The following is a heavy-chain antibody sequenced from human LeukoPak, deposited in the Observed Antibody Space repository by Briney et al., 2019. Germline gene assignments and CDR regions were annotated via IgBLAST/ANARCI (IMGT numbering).Heavy chain of an antibody. V-gene: IGHV3-20*04. CDR1: GFTFDDYG. CDR2: INWNGGST. D-gene: IGHD4-17*01. CDR3: ARGYGDHEGPYYFDY. J-gene: IGHJ4*02. Sequence: GSLRLSCAASGFTFDDYGMSWVCQAPGKGLEWVSGINWNGGSTGYADSVKGRFTISRDNAKNSLYLQMNSLRAEDTALYYCARGYGDHEGPYYFDYWGQGALFSASS.